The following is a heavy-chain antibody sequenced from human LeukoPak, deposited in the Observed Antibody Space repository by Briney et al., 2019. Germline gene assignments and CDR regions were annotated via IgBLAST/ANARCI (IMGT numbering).Heavy chain of an antibody. V-gene: IGHV3-23*01. CDR1: GFTFSSYV. CDR3: AKGSAYADF. CDR2: ISGSGGST. J-gene: IGHJ4*02. Sequence: GGSLRLSCAASGFTFSSYVMSWVRQAPGKGLEWVSTISGSGGSTYYADSVKGRFTISRDNPKNTLSLQMNSLRAEDTAVYYCAKGSAYADFWGEGTLVTVSS. D-gene: IGHD3-3*01.